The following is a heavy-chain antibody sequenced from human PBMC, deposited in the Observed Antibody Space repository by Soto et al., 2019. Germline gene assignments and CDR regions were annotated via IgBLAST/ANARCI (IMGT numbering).Heavy chain of an antibody. CDR3: AKPSAHYDFWSGYYMTKFDY. V-gene: IGHV3-23*01. D-gene: IGHD3-3*01. CDR1: GFTFSSYA. J-gene: IGHJ4*02. Sequence: GGSLRLSCAASGFTFSSYAMSWVRQAPGKGLEWVSAISGSGGSTYYADSVKGRFTISRDNSKNTLYLQMNSLRAEDTAVYYCAKPSAHYDFWSGYYMTKFDYWGQGTLVTVSS. CDR2: ISGSGGST.